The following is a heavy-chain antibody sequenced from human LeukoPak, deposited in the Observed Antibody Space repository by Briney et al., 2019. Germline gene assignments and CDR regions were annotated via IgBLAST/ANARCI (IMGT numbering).Heavy chain of an antibody. CDR2: ISSNGDST. V-gene: IGHV3-64*04. J-gene: IGHJ4*02. CDR1: GFTFSNYA. Sequence: GGSLRLSCSASGFTFSNYAMHWVRQAPGKGLEYVSAISSNGDSTYYADLVKGRFTISRDNSKNTLYLQMNSLRPEDTAVYYCARAAAPEAYAYYFDYWAREPWSPSP. CDR3: ARAAAPEAYAYYFDY.